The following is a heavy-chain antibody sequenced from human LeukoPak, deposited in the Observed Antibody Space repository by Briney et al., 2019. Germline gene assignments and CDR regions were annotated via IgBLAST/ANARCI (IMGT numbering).Heavy chain of an antibody. CDR2: IYISGST. CDR1: GGSISSGGYY. J-gene: IGHJ6*03. CDR3: ASGPNGGTYYYYMDV. Sequence: SETLSLTCTVSGGSISSGGYYWSWIRQPAGKGLEWIGNIYISGSTNYNPSLKGRVTMSVDTSKNQFSLRLSSVTAADTAVYYCASGPNGGTYYYYMDVWGRGTTVTVSS. D-gene: IGHD3-16*01. V-gene: IGHV4-61*09.